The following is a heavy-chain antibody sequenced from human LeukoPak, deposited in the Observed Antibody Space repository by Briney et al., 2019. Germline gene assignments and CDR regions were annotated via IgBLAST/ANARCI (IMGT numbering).Heavy chain of an antibody. CDR1: GFTFDDYA. J-gene: IGHJ4*02. CDR2: VSGSGGTT. V-gene: IGHV3-43*02. Sequence: PGGSLRLSCAASGFTFDDYAMHWVRQAPGMGLEWVSLVSGSGGTTDYADSVRGRFTISRDNSKNSLYLQMHSLSPEDTAFYYCAKEVGGGGNYSVFDCWGQGTLVTVSS. CDR3: AKEVGGGGNYSVFDC. D-gene: IGHD4-23*01.